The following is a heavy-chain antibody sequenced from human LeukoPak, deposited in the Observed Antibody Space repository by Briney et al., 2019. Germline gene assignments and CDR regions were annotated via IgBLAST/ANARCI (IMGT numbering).Heavy chain of an antibody. V-gene: IGHV1-18*01. CDR1: GYTFTSYG. J-gene: IGHJ5*02. CDR3: ARGRQLVPNNWFDP. CDR2: ISAYNGNT. D-gene: IGHD6-6*01. Sequence: AAVKVSCKASGYTFTSYGISWVRPAPGQGLEWMGWISAYNGNTNYARKLQGRVTMTTDTSTSTAYMELRSLRSDDTAVYYCARGRQLVPNNWFDPWGQGTLVTVSS.